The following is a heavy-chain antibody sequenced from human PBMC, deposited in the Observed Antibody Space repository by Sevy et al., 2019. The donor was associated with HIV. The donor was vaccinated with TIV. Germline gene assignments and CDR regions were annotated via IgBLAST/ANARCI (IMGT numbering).Heavy chain of an antibody. D-gene: IGHD3-22*01. J-gene: IGHJ3*02. V-gene: IGHV4-38-2*01. CDR3: ARTLRGNFDSKASAFDI. Sequence: SETLSLTCAVSRYSIRSDDYWVWIRQPPGKGLEWIGNIYHSGSTYYNPSLRIRVSMSVDTSMNQFSLKLNSVTAADTALYYCARTLRGNFDSKASAFDIWGQGTMVTVSS. CDR2: IYHSGST. CDR1: RYSIRSDDY.